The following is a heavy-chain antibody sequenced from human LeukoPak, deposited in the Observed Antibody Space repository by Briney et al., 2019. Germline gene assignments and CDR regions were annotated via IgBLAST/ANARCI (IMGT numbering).Heavy chain of an antibody. V-gene: IGHV3-30-3*01. Sequence: PGRSLRLSCAASGFTFSSYAMHWVRQAPGKGLEWVAVISYDGSNKYYADSVKGRFTISRDNSKNTLYLQMNSLRAEDTAVYYCARTDRELWPLFDYWGQGTLVTGSS. J-gene: IGHJ4*02. CDR3: ARTDRELWPLFDY. D-gene: IGHD1-26*01. CDR2: ISYDGSNK. CDR1: GFTFSSYA.